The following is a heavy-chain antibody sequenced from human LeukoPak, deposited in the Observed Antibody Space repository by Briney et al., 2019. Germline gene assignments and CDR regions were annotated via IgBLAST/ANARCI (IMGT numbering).Heavy chain of an antibody. Sequence: GESLKISCKDSGYSFTTYWIGWVRQMPGKGLEWMGIIYPGDSDTRYSPSFQGQATISADKSISTPYLQWSSLKASDTAMYYCARRGGSAYYGVFDYWGQGTLVTVSS. CDR1: GYSFTTYW. V-gene: IGHV5-51*01. CDR3: ARRGGSAYYGVFDY. CDR2: IYPGDSDT. D-gene: IGHD3-10*01. J-gene: IGHJ4*02.